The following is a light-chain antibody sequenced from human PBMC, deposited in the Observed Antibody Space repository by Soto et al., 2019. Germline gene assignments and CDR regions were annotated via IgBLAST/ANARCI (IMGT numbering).Light chain of an antibody. J-gene: IGLJ1*01. CDR3: SSYTSSSLYV. CDR2: DVS. CDR1: SSDVGGYNY. Sequence: QSVRTQPASVCGSPGQAITISFIGTSSDVGGYNYVSWYQQHPGKAPKLMIYDVSNRPSGVSNRFSGSKSGNTASLTISGLQAEDEADYYCSSYTSSSLYVFGTGTKATVL. V-gene: IGLV2-14*01.